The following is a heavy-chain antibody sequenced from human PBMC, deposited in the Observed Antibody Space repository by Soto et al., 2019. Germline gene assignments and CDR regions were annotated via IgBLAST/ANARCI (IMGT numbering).Heavy chain of an antibody. CDR2: IYYSGST. CDR1: GGSISSGGYY. J-gene: IGHJ5*02. V-gene: IGHV4-31*03. Sequence: QVQLQESGPGLVKPSQTLSLTCTVSGGSISSGGYYWSWIRQHPGKGLEWIGYIYYSGSTYYNPSLTSRVTISVDTSKNQFSLKLSSVTAADTAVYYCARGPTLAAAGTGWFDPWGQGTLVTVSS. CDR3: ARGPTLAAAGTGWFDP. D-gene: IGHD6-13*01.